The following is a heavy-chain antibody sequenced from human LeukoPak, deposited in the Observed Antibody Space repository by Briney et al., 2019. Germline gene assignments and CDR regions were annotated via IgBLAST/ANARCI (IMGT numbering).Heavy chain of an antibody. CDR2: IWYDGSYK. CDR1: GFTFSDYG. J-gene: IGHJ6*03. Sequence: PGRSLRLSCAASGFTFSDYGMHWVRQAPGKGLEWVAVIWYDGSYKYYADSVKGRFTISRDSSKNTLYLQMNSLRAEDTAVYYCARESGRSSFTGGYYYMDVWGKGTTVTVSS. V-gene: IGHV3-33*01. D-gene: IGHD3-10*01. CDR3: ARESGRSSFTGGYYYMDV.